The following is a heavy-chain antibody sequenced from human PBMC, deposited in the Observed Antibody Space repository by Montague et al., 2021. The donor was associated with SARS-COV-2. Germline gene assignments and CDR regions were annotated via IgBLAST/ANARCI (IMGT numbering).Heavy chain of an antibody. V-gene: IGHV3-48*03. Sequence: RRLSCSASGFTFSSYEMNWVRQAPGKGLEWVSYISSSGSTIYYADSVKGRFTISRDNAKNSLYLQMNSLRVEDTAVYYCARGASDWLLWGYGMDVWGQGTTVTVSS. CDR2: ISSSGSTI. D-gene: IGHD3/OR15-3a*01. CDR1: GFTFSSYE. J-gene: IGHJ6*02. CDR3: ARGASDWLLWGYGMDV.